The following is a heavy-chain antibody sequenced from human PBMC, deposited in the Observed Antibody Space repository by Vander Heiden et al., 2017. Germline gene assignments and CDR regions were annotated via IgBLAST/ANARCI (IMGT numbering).Heavy chain of an antibody. CDR2: INFDSGGT. CDR1: GHTFTGYH. D-gene: IGHD5-12*01. CDR3: AREAVARVDY. Sequence: VHLVQSGAEVKKPGASVKVSCKASGHTFTGYHVHWVGQAPGQGLEWMAWINFDSGGTNSAQNFQGRVTVTRDTSISTAYMELSSLTSADTAVYYCAREAVARVDYWGQGTLVTVSS. V-gene: IGHV1-2*02. J-gene: IGHJ4*02.